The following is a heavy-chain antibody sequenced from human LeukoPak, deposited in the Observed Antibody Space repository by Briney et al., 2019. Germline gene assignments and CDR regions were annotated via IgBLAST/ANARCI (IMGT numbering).Heavy chain of an antibody. J-gene: IGHJ4*02. Sequence: GWSLRLSCAASGFTFSTYSMNWVRQAPGKGLEWVSYISSRSSYIYYADSVKGRFTISRDNAKNSLYLQMDGLRAEDTAVYYCARDPFSGYDKRVYYFDYWGQGVLVTVSS. V-gene: IGHV3-21*06. D-gene: IGHD5-12*01. CDR2: ISSRSSYI. CDR3: ARDPFSGYDKRVYYFDY. CDR1: GFTFSTYS.